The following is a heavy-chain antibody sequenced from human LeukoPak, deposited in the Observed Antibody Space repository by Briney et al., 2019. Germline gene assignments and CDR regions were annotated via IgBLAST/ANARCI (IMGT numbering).Heavy chain of an antibody. V-gene: IGHV3-21*01. Sequence: GGSPRLSRAASGFTFTSYSSNWVRPAPGEGLEWGSSISSDSTYIYYADSVKGRFTISRDNAKNSLYLQMNSLRAEDTAVYYCARAITGQLPNFDSWGQGTLVTVSS. D-gene: IGHD1-20*01. CDR1: GFTFTSYS. CDR2: ISSDSTYI. CDR3: ARAITGQLPNFDS. J-gene: IGHJ4*02.